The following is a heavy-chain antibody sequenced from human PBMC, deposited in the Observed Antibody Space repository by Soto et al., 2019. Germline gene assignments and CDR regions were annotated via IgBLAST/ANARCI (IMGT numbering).Heavy chain of an antibody. CDR1: GGSISSYY. CDR2: IYYSGSI. V-gene: IGHV4-59*01. Sequence: SETLSLTCIVSGGSISSYYWSWIRQPPGKELEWIGYIYYSGSINYNPSLKSRVTISIDTSKNQFSLKLSSVTAADTAVYYCARETEYYFDYWGQGTLVTVSS. D-gene: IGHD3-10*01. J-gene: IGHJ4*02. CDR3: ARETEYYFDY.